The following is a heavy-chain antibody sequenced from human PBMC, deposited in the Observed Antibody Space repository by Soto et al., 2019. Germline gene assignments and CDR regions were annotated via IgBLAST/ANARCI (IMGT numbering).Heavy chain of an antibody. D-gene: IGHD6-13*01. CDR1: GGSISSGGYY. J-gene: IGHJ5*02. CDR2: IYYSGST. Sequence: QVQLQESGPGLVKPSQTLSLTCTVSGGSISSGGYYSSWIRQHPGKGLEWIGYIYYSGSTYYNPSLKSRVTISVDTSKNQFSLKLSSVTAADTAVYYCAREGGIAAAGGWFDPWGQGTLVTVSS. CDR3: AREGGIAAAGGWFDP. V-gene: IGHV4-31*03.